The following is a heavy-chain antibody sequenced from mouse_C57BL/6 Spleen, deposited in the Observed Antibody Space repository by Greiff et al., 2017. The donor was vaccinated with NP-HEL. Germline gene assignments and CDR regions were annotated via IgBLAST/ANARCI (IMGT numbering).Heavy chain of an antibody. CDR1: GYAFTNYL. CDR3: AREDSSGYGDYAMDY. D-gene: IGHD3-2*02. J-gene: IGHJ4*01. Sequence: QVQLQQSGAELVRPGTSVKVSCKASGYAFTNYLIEWVKQRPGQGLEWIGVINPGSGGTNYNEKLKGKATLTADKSSSTAYMQRSSLTSEDSAVYFCAREDSSGYGDYAMDYWGQGTSVTVSS. CDR2: INPGSGGT. V-gene: IGHV1-54*01.